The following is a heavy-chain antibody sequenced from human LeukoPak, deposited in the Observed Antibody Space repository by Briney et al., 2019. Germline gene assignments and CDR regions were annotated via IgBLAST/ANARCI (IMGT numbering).Heavy chain of an antibody. CDR1: GVSFSNYY. Sequence: ETLSLTCAVSGVSFSNYYWSWVRQAPGKGLEWVSSVSSSGYISYADSVKGRFTISRDNAKNSLYLQMNSLRVEDTAVYYCARGIEDSRAQPVSQWFDPWGQGTLVTVSS. J-gene: IGHJ5*02. D-gene: IGHD3/OR15-3a*01. CDR3: ARGIEDSRAQPVSQWFDP. V-gene: IGHV3-69-1*01. CDR2: VSSSGYI.